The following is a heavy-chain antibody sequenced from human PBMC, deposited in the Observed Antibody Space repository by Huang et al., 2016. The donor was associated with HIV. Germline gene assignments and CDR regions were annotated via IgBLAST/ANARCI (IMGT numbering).Heavy chain of an antibody. V-gene: IGHV3-21*01. CDR1: GFTFSSYS. CDR3: ARDNSRYSSSWYPLDY. Sequence: EVQLVESGGGLVKPGGSLRLSCAASGFTFSSYSMNWVRQAPGKGLEWVSSISSSSSYIYYADSVKGRFTISRDNAKNSLYLQMNSLRAEDTAVYYCARDNSRYSSSWYPLDYWGQGTLVTVSS. D-gene: IGHD6-13*01. CDR2: ISSSSSYI. J-gene: IGHJ4*02.